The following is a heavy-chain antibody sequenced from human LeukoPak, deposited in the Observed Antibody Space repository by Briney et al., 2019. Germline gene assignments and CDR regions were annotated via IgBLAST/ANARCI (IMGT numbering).Heavy chain of an antibody. CDR1: GGSFSGYY. V-gene: IGHV4-34*01. J-gene: IGHJ5*02. D-gene: IGHD3-3*01. Sequence: SETLSLTCAVYGGSFSGYYWSWIRQPPGKGLEWIGEINHSGSTNYNPSLRSRVTISVDTSKNQFSLKLSSVTAADTAVYYCARAGFWSGYYNNWFDPWGQGTLVTVSS. CDR2: INHSGST. CDR3: ARAGFWSGYYNNWFDP.